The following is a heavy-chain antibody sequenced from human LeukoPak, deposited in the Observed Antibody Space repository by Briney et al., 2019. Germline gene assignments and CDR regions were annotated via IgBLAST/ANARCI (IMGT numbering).Heavy chain of an antibody. J-gene: IGHJ4*02. Sequence: GGSLRLSCAASGFTFSSYGMHWVRQAPGKGLEWVAVISYDGSNKYYAGSVKGRFTISRDNSKNTLYLQMNSLRAEDTAVYYCAKDKGSGWYWNYFDYWGQGTLVTVSS. CDR1: GFTFSSYG. CDR2: ISYDGSNK. CDR3: AKDKGSGWYWNYFDY. V-gene: IGHV3-30*18. D-gene: IGHD6-19*01.